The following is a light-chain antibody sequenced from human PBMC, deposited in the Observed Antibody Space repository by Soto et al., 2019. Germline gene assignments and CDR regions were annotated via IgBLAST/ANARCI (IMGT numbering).Light chain of an antibody. CDR2: GAS. CDR3: QQDNNWPPYT. CDR1: QSVSSN. J-gene: IGKJ2*01. Sequence: EIVMTQSPATLSVSPGERATLSCRASQSVSSNLVWYQQKPGQAPRLLIYGASTRATGIPARFSGSGSGTEFTLTISSLQCEDFAVYYCQQDNNWPPYTFGQRTKLEIK. V-gene: IGKV3-15*01.